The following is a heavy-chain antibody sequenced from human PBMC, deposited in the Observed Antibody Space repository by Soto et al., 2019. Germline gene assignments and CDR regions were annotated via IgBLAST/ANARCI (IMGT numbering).Heavy chain of an antibody. V-gene: IGHV3-74*01. J-gene: IGHJ6*02. Sequence: GGSLRLSCAASGFTFSSYWMHWVRQAPGKGLVWVSRINSDGGSTSYADSVKGRFTISRDNAKNTLYLQMNSLRAEDTAVYYCARDRRGYSYGGDYYYYGMDVWGQGTTVTVSS. CDR1: GFTFSSYW. CDR3: ARDRRGYSYGGDYYYYGMDV. D-gene: IGHD5-18*01. CDR2: INSDGGST.